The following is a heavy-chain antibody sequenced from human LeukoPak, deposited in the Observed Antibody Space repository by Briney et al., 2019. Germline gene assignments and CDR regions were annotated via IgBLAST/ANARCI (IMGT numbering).Heavy chain of an antibody. J-gene: IGHJ4*02. CDR1: GFTFSSYW. D-gene: IGHD5-12*01. CDR2: INTGGSST. V-gene: IGHV3-74*01. CDR3: ARDYRYSGYD. Sequence: PGGSLRLSCAASGFTFSSYWMHWVRQAPGKGLVWVSHINTGGSSTTYADSVKGRFTISRDNAKNTLYLQMNSLRAEDTAVCYCARDYRYSGYDWGQGTLVTVSS.